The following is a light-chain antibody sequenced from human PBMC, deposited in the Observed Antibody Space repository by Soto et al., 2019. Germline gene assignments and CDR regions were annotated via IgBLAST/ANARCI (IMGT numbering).Light chain of an antibody. J-gene: IGKJ3*01. CDR2: WAS. V-gene: IGKV4-1*01. CDR3: QQYSSYPEA. Sequence: EIVMTQPPASPVVPLREGTATNCNSTQSVLSGPYNRNYLAWFQQKPGQPPKLLIYWASTRGSAVPARFSGSGSGTDFTLTISSLQAEDVAVYYCQQYSSYPEAFGPGTKVDI. CDR1: QSVLSGPYNRNY.